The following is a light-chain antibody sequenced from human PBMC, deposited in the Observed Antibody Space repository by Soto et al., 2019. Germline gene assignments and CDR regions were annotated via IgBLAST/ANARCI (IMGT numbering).Light chain of an antibody. J-gene: IGKJ2*01. CDR1: QDISNY. CDR3: QQYGNLPYT. Sequence: DIQMTQSPSSLTASVGDRVTITCQASQDISNYLNWYQQKTGKAPKLLIYDASNLKTGVPSRFSGSGSGTDFSVTISSLQPEDIATYYCQQYGNLPYTFGQGSKLEIK. V-gene: IGKV1-33*01. CDR2: DAS.